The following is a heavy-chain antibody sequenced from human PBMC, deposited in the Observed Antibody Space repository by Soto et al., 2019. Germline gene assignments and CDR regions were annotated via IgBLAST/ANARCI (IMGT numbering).Heavy chain of an antibody. CDR3: ARPKSNRSGLHYYYYYGMDV. CDR2: IIPIFGTA. Sequence: QVQLVQSGAEVKKPGSSVKVSCKASGGTFSSYAISWVRQAPGQGLEWMGGIIPIFGTANYAQKFQGRVTITADESTSTAYMELSSLRSEDTAVYYCARPKSNRSGLHYYYYYGMDVWGQGTTVTVSS. J-gene: IGHJ6*02. V-gene: IGHV1-69*01. CDR1: GGTFSSYA. D-gene: IGHD6-19*01.